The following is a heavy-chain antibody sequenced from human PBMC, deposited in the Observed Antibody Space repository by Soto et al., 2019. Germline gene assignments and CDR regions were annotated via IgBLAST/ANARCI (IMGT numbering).Heavy chain of an antibody. V-gene: IGHV3-23*01. J-gene: IGHJ4*02. Sequence: EVQLLESGGGLVQPGGSLRLSCAASGFTFSSYAMSWVRQTPGKGLEWLSVISGGGNNTYYAGSVKGRFTVSRGNSENTMSLQMNSLRVEDTAVYYCAKLRGGGLGDAVENWGQGITVTVSS. D-gene: IGHD3-16*01. CDR1: GFTFSSYA. CDR3: AKLRGGGLGDAVEN. CDR2: ISGGGNNT.